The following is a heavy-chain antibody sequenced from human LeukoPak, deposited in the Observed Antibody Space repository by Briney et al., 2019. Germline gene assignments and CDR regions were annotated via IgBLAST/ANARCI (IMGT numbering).Heavy chain of an antibody. V-gene: IGHV1-18*01. CDR2: VSAYNGKV. D-gene: IGHD6-13*01. J-gene: IGHJ6*03. CDR3: ARDPGSMWQYYMDV. Sequence: ASVKVSCKASGYTFINHGISWVRQAPGQGLEWMAWVSAYNGKVNYAQKLQGRVTLTTDTSTGTAYMELRSLTSDDTAVYYCARDPGSMWQYYMDVWGKGTTVTVSS. CDR1: GYTFINHG.